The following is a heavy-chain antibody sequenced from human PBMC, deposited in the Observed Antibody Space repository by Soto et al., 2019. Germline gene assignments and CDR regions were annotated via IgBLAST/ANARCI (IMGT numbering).Heavy chain of an antibody. CDR3: ARVIVLMVYASHFDY. J-gene: IGHJ4*02. CDR2: IYYSGST. CDR1: GGSISSGDYY. D-gene: IGHD2-8*01. Sequence: QVQLQESGPGLVKPSQTLSLTCTVSGGSISSGDYYWSWIRQPPGKGLEWIGYIYYSGSTYYNPSLKNRVTISVDTCKNQFSLKLSSVTAADTAVYYCARVIVLMVYASHFDYWGQGTLVTVSS. V-gene: IGHV4-30-4*01.